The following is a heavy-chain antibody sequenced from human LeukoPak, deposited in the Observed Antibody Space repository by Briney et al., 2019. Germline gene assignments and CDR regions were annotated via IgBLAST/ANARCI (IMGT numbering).Heavy chain of an antibody. V-gene: IGHV4-31*03. CDR2: ITYSGST. Sequence: PSQTLSLTCTVPGDSFSINGYYWSWIRQHPGRGLEWIGYITYSGSTYYNPSLESRLAISVDTSKSRFSLNLSSVTAADAAVYYCARSYVADGLGRYFYFDYWGQGTLVTVSS. CDR3: ARSYVADGLGRYFYFDY. J-gene: IGHJ4*02. CDR1: GDSFSINGYY. D-gene: IGHD3-10*01.